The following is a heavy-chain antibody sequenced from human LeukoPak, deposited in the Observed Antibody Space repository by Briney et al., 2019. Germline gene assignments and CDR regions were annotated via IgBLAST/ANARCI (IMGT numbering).Heavy chain of an antibody. V-gene: IGHV4-39*07. CDR3: ARVWAVLTGYKHFDY. CDR1: GGSIGSYY. CDR2: IYYSGST. Sequence: SETLSLTCTVSGGSIGSYYWGWIRQPPGKGLEWIGSIYYSGSTYYNPSLKSRVTISVDTSKNQFSLKLSSVTAADTAVYYCARVWAVLTGYKHFDYWGQGTLVTVSS. D-gene: IGHD3-9*01. J-gene: IGHJ4*02.